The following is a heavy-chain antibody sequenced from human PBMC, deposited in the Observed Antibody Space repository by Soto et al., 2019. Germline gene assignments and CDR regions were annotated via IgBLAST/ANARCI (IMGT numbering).Heavy chain of an antibody. CDR2: ISSDGSHT. CDR1: GFTFSSYG. CDR3: ARDRDFNWNPGFDY. V-gene: IGHV3-30*03. D-gene: IGHD1-20*01. J-gene: IGHJ4*02. Sequence: QVQLVASGGGVVQPGRSLRLSCAASGFTFSSYGMHWVRQAPGKGLEWVALISSDGSHTYYADSVQGRFSISGDNSKSTLYLQMNSLRPDDTAVYYCARDRDFNWNPGFDYWGQGTLVTVAS.